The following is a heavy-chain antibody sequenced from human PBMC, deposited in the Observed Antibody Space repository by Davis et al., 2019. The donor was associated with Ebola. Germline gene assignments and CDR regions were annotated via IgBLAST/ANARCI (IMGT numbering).Heavy chain of an antibody. CDR2: IQNDGSLT. CDR1: GFTLNSYG. D-gene: IGHD4-11*01. CDR3: ANGFDYNFGF. J-gene: IGHJ4*02. V-gene: IGHV3-30*02. Sequence: PGGSLRLSCEASGFTLNSYGMNWVRQAPGKGLEWVTFIQNDGSLTYYAESVKGRFIISRDNAKRTLFLQMNSLRAEDTALYYCANGFDYNFGFWGQGTLVTVSS.